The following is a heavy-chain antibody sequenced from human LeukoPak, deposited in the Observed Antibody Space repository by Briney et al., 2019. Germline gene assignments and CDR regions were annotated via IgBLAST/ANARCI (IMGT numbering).Heavy chain of an antibody. Sequence: GGSLRLSCSASGFTFSSYAMDWVRQAPGRGLEFVSVISSNGGTTYYAESVKGRFTISRDNSKNTLYLQMSSLRVEDAAVYYCARTNWGVYYYFDYWGQGTLVTVSS. V-gene: IGHV3-64D*09. CDR2: ISSNGGTT. D-gene: IGHD7-27*01. CDR3: ARTNWGVYYYFDY. CDR1: GFTFSSYA. J-gene: IGHJ4*02.